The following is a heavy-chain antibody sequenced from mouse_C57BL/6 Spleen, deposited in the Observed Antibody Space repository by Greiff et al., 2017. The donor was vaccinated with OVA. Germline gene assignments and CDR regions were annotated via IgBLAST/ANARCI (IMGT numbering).Heavy chain of an antibody. D-gene: IGHD2-1*01. Sequence: VQLKESGPELVKPGASVKISCKASGYSFTDYNMNWVKQSTGKSLEWIGVINPNNGTTSYNQKFKGKATMTVDQSSSTAYMQLNSLTSEDSAVYYCARRVYYGNDMDYWGQGTSVTVSS. CDR3: ARRVYYGNDMDY. V-gene: IGHV1-39*01. CDR1: GYSFTDYN. J-gene: IGHJ4*01. CDR2: INPNNGTT.